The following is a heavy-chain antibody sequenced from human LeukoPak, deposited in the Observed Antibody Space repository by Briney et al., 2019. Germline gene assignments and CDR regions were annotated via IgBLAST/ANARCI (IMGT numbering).Heavy chain of an antibody. CDR1: GFTFSDYY. Sequence: GGSLRLSCAASGFTFSDYYLSWIRQAPGKGLEWVSYISSRSTYTNYADSVKGRFTISRDNTKNSLYLQMNSLRAEDTAVYYSARVKGTYCTTSTCQPAFDIWGQGTMVTVSS. V-gene: IGHV3-11*05. CDR3: ARVKGTYCTTSTCQPAFDI. CDR2: ISSRSTYT. J-gene: IGHJ3*02. D-gene: IGHD2-8*01.